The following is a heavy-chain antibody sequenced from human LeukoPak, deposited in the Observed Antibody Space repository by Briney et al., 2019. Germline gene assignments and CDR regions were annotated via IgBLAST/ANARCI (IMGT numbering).Heavy chain of an antibody. D-gene: IGHD3-10*01. Sequence: SETLSLTCAVYGGSFSSYYWGWIRQPPGKGLEWIGAIYYTGSTYYNPSLKSRVTISVDTSKNQFSLKLSSVTAADTAVYYCALTNSGNYASWGQGTLVTVSS. V-gene: IGHV4-34*01. J-gene: IGHJ5*02. CDR2: IYYTGST. CDR1: GGSFSSYY. CDR3: ALTNSGNYAS.